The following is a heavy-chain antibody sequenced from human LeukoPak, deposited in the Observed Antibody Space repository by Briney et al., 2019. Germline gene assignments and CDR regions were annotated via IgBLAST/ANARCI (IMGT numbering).Heavy chain of an antibody. CDR3: ARALRDGYNRGKPIHFDY. CDR1: GYSFTSYW. D-gene: IGHD5-24*01. V-gene: IGHV5-51*01. CDR2: IYPGDSDT. Sequence: GESLKISCKGSGYSFTSYWIGWVRQMLGKGLEWMGIIYPGDSDTRYSPSFQGQVTISADKSISTAYLQWSSLKASDTAMYYCARALRDGYNRGKPIHFDYWGQGTLVTVSS. J-gene: IGHJ4*02.